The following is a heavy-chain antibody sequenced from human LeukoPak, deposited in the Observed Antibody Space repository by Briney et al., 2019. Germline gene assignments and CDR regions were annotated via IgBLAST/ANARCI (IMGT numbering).Heavy chain of an antibody. D-gene: IGHD3-10*01. V-gene: IGHV1-8*01. CDR1: GYTFTSYD. CDR3: ARGPLPGFYGSGKYFDY. J-gene: IGHJ4*02. CDR2: MNPNSGNT. Sequence: ASVKVSCKASGYTFTSYDINWVRQATGQGLEWMGWMNPNSGNTDHAQKFQGRVTMTRNTSISTAYMELSSLRSEDTAVYYCARGPLPGFYGSGKYFDYWGQGTLVTVSS.